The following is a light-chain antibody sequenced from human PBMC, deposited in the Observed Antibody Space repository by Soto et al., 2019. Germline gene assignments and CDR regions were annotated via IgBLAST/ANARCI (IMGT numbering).Light chain of an antibody. CDR2: DAS. J-gene: IGKJ1*01. Sequence: DIQMTQSPSTLSASVGDRVTITCRASQSISSWVAWYQKKAGKAPNLLIYDASILESGVPSRFSGSGSGTEFTLTISSLQPDDFATYYCQQYNSYSWTFGQGTKVEIK. CDR1: QSISSW. V-gene: IGKV1-5*01. CDR3: QQYNSYSWT.